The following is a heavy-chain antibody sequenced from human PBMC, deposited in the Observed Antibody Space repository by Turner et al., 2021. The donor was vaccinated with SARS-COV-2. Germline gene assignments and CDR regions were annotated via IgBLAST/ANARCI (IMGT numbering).Heavy chain of an antibody. V-gene: IGHV3-7*04. CDR2: IRQDGIEK. CDR1: GFTFSDYW. CDR3: ARGTVAAH. J-gene: IGHJ4*02. Sequence: EVQLVESGGGLVQPGGSLRLSCAASGFTFSDYWMTWVRQAAGKGLEWVANIRQDGIEKNYVDSVKGRFTISRDNTKNSVFLQMNSLRDEDTALYYCARGTVAAHWGQGTQVTVSS. D-gene: IGHD6-19*01.